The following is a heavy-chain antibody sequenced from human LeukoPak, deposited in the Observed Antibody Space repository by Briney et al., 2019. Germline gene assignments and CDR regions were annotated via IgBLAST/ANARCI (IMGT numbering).Heavy chain of an antibody. D-gene: IGHD3-3*01. CDR3: ASEPTYDFWSASSY. J-gene: IGHJ4*02. CDR1: GGSISSYY. CDR2: IYTSGST. V-gene: IGHV4-4*07. Sequence: SETLSLTCTVSGGSISSYYWSWIRQPAGKGLEWIGRIYTSGSTNYNPSLKSRVTMSVDTSKNQFSLKLSSVTAADTAAYYCASEPTYDFWSASSYWGQGTLVTVSS.